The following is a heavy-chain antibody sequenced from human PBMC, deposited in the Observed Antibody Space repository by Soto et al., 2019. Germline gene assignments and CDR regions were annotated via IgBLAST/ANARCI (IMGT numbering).Heavy chain of an antibody. J-gene: IGHJ4*02. V-gene: IGHV4-30-4*01. CDR3: AREGEDIGFDY. CDR1: GGSISSGDYY. D-gene: IGHD5-12*01. CDR2: IYYSGST. Sequence: SETLSLTCTVSGGSISSGDYYWSWIRQPPGKGLEWIGYIYYSGSTYYNPSLKSRVTISVDTSKNQFSLKLSSVTAADTAVYYCAREGEDIGFDYWGQGTLVTVSS.